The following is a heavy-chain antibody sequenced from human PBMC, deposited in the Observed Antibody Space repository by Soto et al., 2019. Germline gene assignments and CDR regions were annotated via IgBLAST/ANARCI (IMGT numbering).Heavy chain of an antibody. V-gene: IGHV3-23*01. D-gene: IGHD2-2*01. CDR3: VRDIVVVPAASPMGYFDY. CDR1: RFTFSNYV. J-gene: IGHJ4*02. CDR2: ISGSGGST. Sequence: GGSLRLSCAASRFTFSNYVMSWVRQAPGKGLGWVSSISGSGGSTYYGDSVKGRFTISRDNSKNTLYLQMNSLRADDTALYYCVRDIVVVPAASPMGYFDYWGQGTLVTVSS.